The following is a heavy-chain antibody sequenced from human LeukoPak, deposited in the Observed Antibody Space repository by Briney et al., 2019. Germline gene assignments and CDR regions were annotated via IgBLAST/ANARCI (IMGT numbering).Heavy chain of an antibody. CDR3: ARGEIIAAAGQDNWFDP. CDR1: GFTFSSYS. Sequence: GSLRLSCAASGFTFSSYSMNWVRQAPGKGLEWVSSISSSSSYIYYADSVKGRFTISRDNAKNSLYLQIDSLRAEDTAVYYCARGEIIAAAGQDNWFDPWGQGTLVTVSS. CDR2: ISSSSSYI. J-gene: IGHJ5*02. D-gene: IGHD6-13*01. V-gene: IGHV3-21*01.